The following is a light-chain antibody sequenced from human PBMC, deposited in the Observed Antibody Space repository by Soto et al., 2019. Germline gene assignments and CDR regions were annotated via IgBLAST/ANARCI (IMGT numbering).Light chain of an antibody. CDR2: LGS. Sequence: DFVMPQSPLSLLVTPGAPASISCRSCQSLLYTYGYNYLDWYLQKPGQSPRLLLSLGSTRASGVPDRFRGSGAGTDCTLKISRVEAEDVGVYYCRQGLQTPLTFGGGTKVEIK. V-gene: IGKV2-28*01. CDR1: QSLLYTYGYNY. J-gene: IGKJ4*01. CDR3: RQGLQTPLT.